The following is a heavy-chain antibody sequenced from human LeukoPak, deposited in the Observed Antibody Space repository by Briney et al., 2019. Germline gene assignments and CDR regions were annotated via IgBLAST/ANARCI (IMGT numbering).Heavy chain of an antibody. Sequence: GGSLRLSCAASGFTFSSYSMNWVRQAPGKGLGWVSSISSSSSYIYYADSVKGRFTISRDNAKNSLYLQMNSLRAEDTAVYYCARDRSGIMITFGGVRGENDCWGQGTLVTVSS. J-gene: IGHJ4*02. CDR1: GFTFSSYS. CDR3: ARDRSGIMITFGGVRGENDC. CDR2: ISSSSSYI. V-gene: IGHV3-21*01. D-gene: IGHD3-16*01.